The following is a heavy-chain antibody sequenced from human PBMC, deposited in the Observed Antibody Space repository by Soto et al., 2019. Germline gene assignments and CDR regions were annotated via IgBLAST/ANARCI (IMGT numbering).Heavy chain of an antibody. CDR3: ARVIETYYDYVWGSYRSYYFDY. CDR2: IYYSGST. CDR1: GGSISSGDYY. D-gene: IGHD3-16*02. Sequence: SETLSLTCTVSGGSISSGDYYWSWIRQPPGKGLEWIGYIYYSGSTYYNPSLKSRVTISVDTSKNQFSLKLSSVTAADTAVYYCARVIETYYDYVWGSYRSYYFDYWGQGTLVTVPQ. J-gene: IGHJ4*02. V-gene: IGHV4-30-4*01.